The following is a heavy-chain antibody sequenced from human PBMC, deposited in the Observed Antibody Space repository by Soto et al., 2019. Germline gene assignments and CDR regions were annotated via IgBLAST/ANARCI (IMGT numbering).Heavy chain of an antibody. J-gene: IGHJ1*01. CDR2: ITINGNT. CDR3: ARETGENWTYEAH. D-gene: IGHD1-7*01. Sequence: NPSETLSLTCRVSGAYISDFSWSWIRQPAGKGLEWIGRITINGNTQENPSFKSRVTMSIDTSRNHFSLNLQSATAADTALYYCARETGENWTYEAHWGPGTLVTVSS. CDR1: GAYISDFS. V-gene: IGHV4-4*07.